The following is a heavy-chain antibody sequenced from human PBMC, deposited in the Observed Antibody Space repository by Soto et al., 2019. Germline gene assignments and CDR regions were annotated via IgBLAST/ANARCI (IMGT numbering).Heavy chain of an antibody. CDR3: ARDSPPPCE. J-gene: IGHJ4*02. CDR1: GYTFTSYH. V-gene: IGHV1-18*01. Sequence: QVKLVQSGAEVKKPGASVKVSGKASGYTFTSYHITWVRQAPGQGLEWMGWISAYNGNTNYAQKLQGRVTMTTATSTSTAYWELRSLRSDATAVYYCARDSPPPCEWGQGTLVTVSS. CDR2: ISAYNGNT.